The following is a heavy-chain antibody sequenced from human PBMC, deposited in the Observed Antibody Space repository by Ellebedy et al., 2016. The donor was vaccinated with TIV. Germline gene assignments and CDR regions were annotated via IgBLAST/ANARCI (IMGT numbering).Heavy chain of an antibody. V-gene: IGHV5-51*01. Sequence: GESLKISXKGSGYSFTSYWIGWVRQMPGKGLEWMGIIYPGDSDTRYSPSFQGQVTISADKSISTAYLQWSSLKASDTAMYYCARHETRLRYFDWHASFDYWGQGTLVTVSS. D-gene: IGHD3-9*01. CDR2: IYPGDSDT. J-gene: IGHJ4*02. CDR3: ARHETRLRYFDWHASFDY. CDR1: GYSFTSYW.